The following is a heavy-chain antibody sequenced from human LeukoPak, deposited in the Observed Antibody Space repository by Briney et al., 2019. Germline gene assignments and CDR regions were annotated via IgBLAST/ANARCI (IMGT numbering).Heavy chain of an antibody. J-gene: IGHJ4*02. CDR3: ASHCLGGSCYYYAV. D-gene: IGHD3-22*01. Sequence: ASVKVSCKASGYTFTSYDINWVRQASGQGLEWMGWTDPKSGDTGYAQNFEGRVTMTRQTSIRTAYMELTNLRSEDTAVYYCASHCLGGSCYYYAVWGQGTLVTVPS. V-gene: IGHV1-8*01. CDR2: TDPKSGDT. CDR1: GYTFTSYD.